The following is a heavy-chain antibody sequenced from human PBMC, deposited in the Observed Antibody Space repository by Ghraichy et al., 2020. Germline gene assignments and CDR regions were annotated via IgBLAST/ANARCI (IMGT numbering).Heavy chain of an antibody. CDR3: AKLFPRIVVVPAAGMDV. J-gene: IGHJ6*02. V-gene: IGHV3-23*01. CDR1: RFNFSNYA. Sequence: GGSLRLSCAASRFNFSNYAMTWVRQAPGKGLEWVSAISGSGGSTYYADSGKGRFTISRDNSKDTLYLQMNSLRAEDTAVYYCAKLFPRIVVVPAAGMDVWGLGTTVTVSS. D-gene: IGHD2-2*01. CDR2: ISGSGGST.